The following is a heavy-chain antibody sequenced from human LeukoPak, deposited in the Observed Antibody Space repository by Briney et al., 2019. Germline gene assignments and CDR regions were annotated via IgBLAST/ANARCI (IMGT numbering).Heavy chain of an antibody. Sequence: ASVKVSCTASGYTFTGYGISWVRQAPGQGLEWMGWISAYNGNTNYAQKLQGRVTMTTDTSTSTAYMELRSLRSDDTAVYYCARGTSRFLEWLSGVDYWGQGTLVTVSS. CDR2: ISAYNGNT. CDR1: GYTFTGYG. CDR3: ARGTSRFLEWLSGVDY. D-gene: IGHD3-3*01. J-gene: IGHJ4*02. V-gene: IGHV1-18*01.